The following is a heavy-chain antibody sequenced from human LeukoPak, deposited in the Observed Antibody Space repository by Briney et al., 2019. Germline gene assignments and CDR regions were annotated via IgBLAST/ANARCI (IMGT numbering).Heavy chain of an antibody. D-gene: IGHD5-12*01. J-gene: IGHJ3*02. Sequence: PGRSLRLSCAASGFTFSSYAMHWVRQAPGKGLEWVAVISYDGSNKYYADSVKGRFTISRDNSKNTLYLQMNSLRAEDTAVYYCAREIWWLRFVGAFDIWGQGTMVTVSS. V-gene: IGHV3-30-3*01. CDR1: GFTFSSYA. CDR2: ISYDGSNK. CDR3: AREIWWLRFVGAFDI.